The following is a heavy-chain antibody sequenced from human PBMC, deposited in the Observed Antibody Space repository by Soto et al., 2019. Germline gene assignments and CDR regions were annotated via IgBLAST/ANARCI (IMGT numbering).Heavy chain of an antibody. J-gene: IGHJ4*02. D-gene: IGHD3-10*01. CDR1: GFTFSSYW. CDR3: ASPFRGVISYY. V-gene: IGHV3-74*01. CDR2: INSDGSST. Sequence: GGSLRLSCAASGFTFSSYWMHWVRQAPGKGLVWVSRINSDGSSTSYADSVKGRFTISRDNAKNTLYLQMNSLRAEDTAVYYCASPFRGVISYYWGQGTLVTVSS.